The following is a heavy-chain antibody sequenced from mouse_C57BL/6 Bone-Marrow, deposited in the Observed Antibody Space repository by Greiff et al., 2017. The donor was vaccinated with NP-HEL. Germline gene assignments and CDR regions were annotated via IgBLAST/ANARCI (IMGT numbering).Heavy chain of an antibody. CDR3: ARSQGRVYFDY. Sequence: EVQLMESGGGLVQPGGSLKLSCAASGFTFSDYGMAWVRQAPRQGPEWVAFISNLAYSIYYADTVTGRFTLSRENAKNTLYLEMSSLRSEDTAMYDCARSQGRVYFDYWGQGTTLTVSS. V-gene: IGHV5-15*01. CDR1: GFTFSDYG. CDR2: ISNLAYSI. J-gene: IGHJ2*01.